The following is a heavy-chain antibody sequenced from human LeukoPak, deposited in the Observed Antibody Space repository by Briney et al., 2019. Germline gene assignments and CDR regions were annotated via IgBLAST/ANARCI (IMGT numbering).Heavy chain of an antibody. V-gene: IGHV4-34*01. Sequence: SETLSLTCAVYGGSFSGYYWSWIRQPPGKGLEWIGEINHSGSTNYNPSLKSRVTISVDTSKNQFSLKLSSVTAADTAVYYCARDRDYYYYYMDVWGKGTTVTVSS. CDR2: INHSGST. J-gene: IGHJ6*03. CDR3: ARDRDYYYYYMDV. CDR1: GGSFSGYY.